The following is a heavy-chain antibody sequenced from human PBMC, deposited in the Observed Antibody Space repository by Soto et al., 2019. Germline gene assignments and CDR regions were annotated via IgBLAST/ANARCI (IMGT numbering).Heavy chain of an antibody. CDR3: ARDDSGWDY. CDR2: VSGSGTI. D-gene: IGHD5-12*01. Sequence: PGGSLRLSCVVSGFTFDIYAMNWVRQAPGKGLEWVSGVSGSGTIYYADSVKGRFTISRDNAKNSLYLQMNSLRAEDTAVYYCARDDSGWDYWGQGTLVTVSS. V-gene: IGHV3-48*03. CDR1: GFTFDIYA. J-gene: IGHJ4*02.